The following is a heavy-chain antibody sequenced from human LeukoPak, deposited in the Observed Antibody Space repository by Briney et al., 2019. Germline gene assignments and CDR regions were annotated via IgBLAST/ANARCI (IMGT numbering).Heavy chain of an antibody. CDR2: ISYDGSNK. CDR1: GFTFSSYA. J-gene: IGHJ6*03. V-gene: IGHV3-30*04. CDR3: ARGLRGSSWYFHYYYMDV. Sequence: GGSRRLSCAASGFTFSSYAMHWVRQAPGKGLEWVAVISYDGSNKYYADSVKGRFTISRDNSKNTLYLQMNSLRAEDTAVYYCARGLRGSSWYFHYYYMDVWGKGTTVTVSS. D-gene: IGHD6-13*01.